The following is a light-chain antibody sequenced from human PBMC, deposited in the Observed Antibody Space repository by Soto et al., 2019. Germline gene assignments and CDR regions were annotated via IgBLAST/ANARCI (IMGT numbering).Light chain of an antibody. V-gene: IGKV1-39*01. Sequence: DIEMTQSRSSLSASVGDRVTITCRASQSIGRFLNWYQQKPGKAPALLIFAASSLQSGVPSRFSGSGSGTDFTLTIRGLQPEDFATYYCQQSYSPPPITFGQGTRLEIK. CDR1: QSIGRF. J-gene: IGKJ5*01. CDR3: QQSYSPPPIT. CDR2: AAS.